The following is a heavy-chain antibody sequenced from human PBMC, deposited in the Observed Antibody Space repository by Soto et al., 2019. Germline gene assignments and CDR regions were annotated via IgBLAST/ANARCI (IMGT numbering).Heavy chain of an antibody. CDR2: IYYSGST. V-gene: IGHV4-59*08. CDR1: GGSISSYY. CDR3: ARLVVTPWGIEATNAFDI. Sequence: SETLSLTCTVSGGSISSYYWSWIRQPPGKGPEWIGYIYYSGSTNYNPSLKSRVTISVDTSKNQFSLKLSSVTAADTAVYYCARLVVTPWGIEATNAFDIWGQGTMDTV. D-gene: IGHD5-12*01. J-gene: IGHJ3*02.